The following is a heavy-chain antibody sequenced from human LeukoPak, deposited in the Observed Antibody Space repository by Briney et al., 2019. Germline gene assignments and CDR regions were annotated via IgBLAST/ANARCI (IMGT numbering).Heavy chain of an antibody. CDR2: IYHSGST. D-gene: IGHD3-10*01. CDR1: GGSISSYY. J-gene: IGHJ6*04. V-gene: IGHV4-59*12. CDR3: ASLYGSGSYRGV. Sequence: SETLSLTCTVSGGSISSYYWSWIRQPPGKGLEWIGEIYHSGSTNYNPSLKSRVTISVDKSKNQFSLKLSSVTAADTAVYYCASLYGSGSYRGVWGKGTTVTVSS.